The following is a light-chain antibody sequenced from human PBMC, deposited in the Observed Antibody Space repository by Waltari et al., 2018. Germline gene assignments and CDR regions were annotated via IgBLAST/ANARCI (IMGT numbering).Light chain of an antibody. CDR2: GAS. Sequence: EIVLTQSPGTLSLSPGERATHTCRACQTVRTTYLAWYQQKPGQAPPLLIYGASSRATGIPDRFSGSGSGTDFSLTISSLEPEDFAVYYCQQYDISPLTFGGGTKVEIK. CDR1: QTVRTTY. V-gene: IGKV3-20*01. CDR3: QQYDISPLT. J-gene: IGKJ4*01.